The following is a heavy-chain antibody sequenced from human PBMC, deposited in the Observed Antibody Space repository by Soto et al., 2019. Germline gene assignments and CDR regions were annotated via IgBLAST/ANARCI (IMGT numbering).Heavy chain of an antibody. D-gene: IGHD2-21*01. CDR2: FSGGRDTT. J-gene: IGHJ4*02. CDR1: GFTFSSYA. Sequence: VQLLESGGGLVQPGGSLRLSCVASGFTFSSYAMSWVRQAPGQRLEWVATFSGGRDTTWHADSVKGRFTVSRDSSENTLSLQRNSLRPEDTALYDCAKATSATCTGSICYSFDYWGQGTRVTVSS. CDR3: AKATSATCTGSICYSFDY. V-gene: IGHV3-23*01.